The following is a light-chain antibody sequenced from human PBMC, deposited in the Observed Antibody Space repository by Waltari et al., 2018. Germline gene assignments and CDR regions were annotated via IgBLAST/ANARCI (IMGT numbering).Light chain of an antibody. V-gene: IGKV3-11*01. CDR1: QSVSSY. CDR3: QQRSNWLGT. Sequence: EIVLTQSPATLSLSPGERATLSCRASQSVSSYLAWYQQKPGQAPRLLIYDASNRATGIPARLSGSGSGTDFTITISSLEPEDFAVYYCQQRSNWLGTFGQGTKVEIK. CDR2: DAS. J-gene: IGKJ1*01.